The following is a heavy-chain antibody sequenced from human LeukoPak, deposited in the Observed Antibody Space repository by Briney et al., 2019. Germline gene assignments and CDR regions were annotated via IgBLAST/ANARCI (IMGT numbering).Heavy chain of an antibody. CDR1: GYTFTSYD. CDR3: ARAYSSGWYNYYYGMDV. J-gene: IGHJ6*02. CDR2: INPNSGNT. D-gene: IGHD6-19*01. Sequence: ASVKVSCKASGYTFTSYDINWVRQATGQGLEWMGWINPNSGNTGYAQKFQGRVTMTRNTSISTAYMELSSLRSEDTAVYYCARAYSSGWYNYYYGMDVWGQGTTVTVSS. V-gene: IGHV1-8*01.